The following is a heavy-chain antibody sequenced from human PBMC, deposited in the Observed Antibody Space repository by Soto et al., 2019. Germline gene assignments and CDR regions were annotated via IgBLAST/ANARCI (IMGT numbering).Heavy chain of an antibody. V-gene: IGHV5-51*01. Sequence: PGESLKISCKGSGYSFTSYWIGWVRQMPGKGLEWMGIIYPGDSDTRYSPSFQGQVTISADKSISTAYLQWSSLKASDTAMYYCARQLPSDGYYYYYGMDVWGQGTTVTSP. CDR3: ARQLPSDGYYYYYGMDV. CDR1: GYSFTSYW. D-gene: IGHD2-15*01. J-gene: IGHJ6*02. CDR2: IYPGDSDT.